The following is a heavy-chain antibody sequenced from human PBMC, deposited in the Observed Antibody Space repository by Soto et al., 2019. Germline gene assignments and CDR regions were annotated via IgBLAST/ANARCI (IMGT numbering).Heavy chain of an antibody. CDR3: ARHEGSGSYYNWFDP. D-gene: IGHD3-10*01. V-gene: IGHV4-59*08. J-gene: IGHJ5*02. Sequence: SETLSLTCTVSGGSISSYYWSWIRQPPGKGLEWIGYIYYSGSTNYNPSLKSRVTISVDTSKNQFSLKLSSVTAADTAVYYCARHEGSGSYYNWFDPWGQGTLVTVSS. CDR1: GGSISSYY. CDR2: IYYSGST.